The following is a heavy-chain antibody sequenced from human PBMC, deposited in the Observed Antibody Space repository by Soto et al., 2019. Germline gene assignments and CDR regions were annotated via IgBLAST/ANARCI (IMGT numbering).Heavy chain of an antibody. CDR1: GFTFINYA. D-gene: IGHD2-21*01. Sequence: EVQLLESGGDSVQPGGSVRLSCAGSGFTFINYAMNWVRQAPGKGLEWVSTISGGGDATFFADSVRGRFTFSRDNSNNTVTLQMNSLPVDDTAVYYCARKVVGSTSRPDYWYFDLWGRGTLVTVSS. V-gene: IGHV3-23*01. J-gene: IGHJ2*01. CDR2: ISGGGDAT. CDR3: ARKVVGSTSRPDYWYFDL.